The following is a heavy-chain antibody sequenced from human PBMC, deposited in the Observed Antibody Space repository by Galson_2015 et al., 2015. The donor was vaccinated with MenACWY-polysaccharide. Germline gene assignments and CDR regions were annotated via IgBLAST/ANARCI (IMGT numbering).Heavy chain of an antibody. J-gene: IGHJ4*02. V-gene: IGHV1-8*01. CDR1: GYKFSSYD. CDR2: MNPNSGNT. D-gene: IGHD4-11*01. CDR3: TGITTHKRPFGDS. Sequence: SVKVSCKASGYKFSSYDINWVRQASGQGLEWMGWMNPNSGNTGYAQKFQGRVAMTRDTATSTAYMELRMLRYDDTAVYYCTGITTHKRPFGDSGGQAALVIVS.